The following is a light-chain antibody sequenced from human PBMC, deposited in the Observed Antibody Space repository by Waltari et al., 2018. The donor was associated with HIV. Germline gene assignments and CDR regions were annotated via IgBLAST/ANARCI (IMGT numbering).Light chain of an antibody. CDR3: QQDNNWPPAWT. V-gene: IGKV3D-15*01. CDR2: DAS. J-gene: IGKJ1*01. CDR1: QSVNSD. Sequence: IVMTQSPATLSVSPGERATLSCRASQSVNSDLAWYQQRPGQAPRRFIYDASTRATGIPARFSGSGSETDFTLTISSLQSEDVAVYYCQQDNNWPPAWTFGRGSQVEI.